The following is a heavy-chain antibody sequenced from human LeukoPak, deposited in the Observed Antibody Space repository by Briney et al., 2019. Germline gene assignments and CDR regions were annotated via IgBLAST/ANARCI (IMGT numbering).Heavy chain of an antibody. CDR1: GGSISSYY. CDR3: ARVGGYPLGAFDI. CDR2: IYISGTT. J-gene: IGHJ3*02. V-gene: IGHV4-4*07. D-gene: IGHD3-22*01. Sequence: SETLSLTCTVSGGSISSYYWSWIRQPAGTGLEWIGRIYISGTTDYNPSLKSRVTMSVDTSKNQFSLKLTSVTAADTAVYYCARVGGYPLGAFDIWGQGTMVTVSS.